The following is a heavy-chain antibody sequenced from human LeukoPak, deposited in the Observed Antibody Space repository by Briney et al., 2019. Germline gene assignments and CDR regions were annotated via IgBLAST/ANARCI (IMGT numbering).Heavy chain of an antibody. V-gene: IGHV3-23*01. CDR3: AKHGYYYYYNMDV. CDR2: ISSSGGST. J-gene: IGHJ6*04. Sequence: GSLRLSCAASGFTFSSYAMSWVRQAPGKGLEWVSGISSSGGSTYYADSVKGRFTISRDNSKNTLYLQMNSLRAEDTAVYFCAKHGYYYYYNMDVWGKGTTVTVSS. CDR1: GFTFSSYA.